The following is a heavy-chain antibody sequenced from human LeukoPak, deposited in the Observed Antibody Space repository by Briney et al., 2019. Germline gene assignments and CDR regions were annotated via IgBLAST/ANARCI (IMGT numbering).Heavy chain of an antibody. CDR3: ARGIHTYYYDSSGYYYVYFDY. CDR2: IKQDGSEK. J-gene: IGHJ4*02. V-gene: IGHV3-7*01. Sequence: PGGSLRLSCAASGFTFSSYWMSWVRQAPGKGLEGMANIKQDGSEKYYVDSVKGRFTISKDNAKNSLYLQMNSLRAEDTAVYYCARGIHTYYYDSSGYYYVYFDYWGQGTLVTVSS. CDR1: GFTFSSYW. D-gene: IGHD3-22*01.